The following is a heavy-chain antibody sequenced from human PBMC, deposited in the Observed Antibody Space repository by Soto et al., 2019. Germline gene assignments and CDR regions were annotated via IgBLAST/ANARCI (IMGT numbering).Heavy chain of an antibody. Sequence: GGSLRLSCAASGFTFNTYAMSWVRQAPAEGLEWVSGIGGGTGATNNADSVKGRFTISRDNAKNTLYLQMNSLRAEDTAIYYCARRGAVAGLHYWGQGTLVTVS. CDR1: GFTFNTYA. CDR2: IGGGTGAT. CDR3: ARRGAVAGLHY. D-gene: IGHD6-19*01. J-gene: IGHJ4*02. V-gene: IGHV3-23*01.